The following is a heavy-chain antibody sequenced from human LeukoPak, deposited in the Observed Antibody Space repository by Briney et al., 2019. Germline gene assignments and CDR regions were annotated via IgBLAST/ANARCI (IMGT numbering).Heavy chain of an antibody. CDR2: ISVYNGNT. CDR1: GYTFTSYG. J-gene: IGHJ4*02. CDR3: ARVRGCSSTSCYSDFQRGFDFDFDY. D-gene: IGHD2-2*01. V-gene: IGHV1-18*01. Sequence: VASVKVSCKASGYTFTSYGISWVRQAPGQGLEWMGWISVYNGNTNYAQKLQGRVTMTTDTSTSTAYMELRSLRSDDTAVYYCARVRGCSSTSCYSDFQRGFDFDFDYWGQGTLVTVSS.